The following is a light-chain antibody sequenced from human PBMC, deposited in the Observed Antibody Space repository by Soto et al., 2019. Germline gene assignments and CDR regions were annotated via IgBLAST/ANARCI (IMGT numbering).Light chain of an antibody. CDR2: HAS. J-gene: IGKJ1*01. CDR1: QSVSGW. V-gene: IGKV1-5*02. Sequence: DIQLTQSPSTLCASVGDTVTIICRASQSVSGWLAWYQQKPGRAPKLLIYHASTLESGVPSRFSGSGSGTEFTLTISSLQPDDFATYYCQQYNSYSFGQGTKVDIK. CDR3: QQYNSYS.